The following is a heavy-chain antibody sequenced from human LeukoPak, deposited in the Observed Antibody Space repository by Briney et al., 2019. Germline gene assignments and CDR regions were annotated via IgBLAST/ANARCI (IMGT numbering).Heavy chain of an antibody. Sequence: GGSLRLSCAASGFTFSDYYMSWIRQAPGKGLEWVSYISSSGSTIYYSDSVKGRFTISRDNAKNSLYLQMNSLRAEDTAVYYCARGYSGYDSPSYFDYWGQGTLVTVSS. V-gene: IGHV3-11*01. CDR1: GFTFSDYY. CDR3: ARGYSGYDSPSYFDY. CDR2: ISSSGSTI. J-gene: IGHJ4*02. D-gene: IGHD5-12*01.